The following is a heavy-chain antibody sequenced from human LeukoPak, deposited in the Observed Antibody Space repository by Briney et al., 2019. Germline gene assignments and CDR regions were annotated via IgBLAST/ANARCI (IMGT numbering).Heavy chain of an antibody. CDR2: IYASGST. J-gene: IGHJ5*02. Sequence: SETLFLTCTVSGGSISSYYWSWIRQPAGKGLEWIGRIYASGSTNYNPSLKSRVTMSVDTSKNQFSLKLSSVTAADTAVYYCARDLHGSGTWDWFDPWGQGTLVTVSS. CDR1: GGSISSYY. CDR3: ARDLHGSGTWDWFDP. D-gene: IGHD3-10*01. V-gene: IGHV4-4*07.